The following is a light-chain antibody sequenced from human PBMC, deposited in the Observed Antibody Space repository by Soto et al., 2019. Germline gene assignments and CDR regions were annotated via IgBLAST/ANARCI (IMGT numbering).Light chain of an antibody. V-gene: IGKV3-15*01. CDR2: GAS. CDR3: QQGHNWPLT. Sequence: EIVMTQSPATLSVSPGESATLSCRASQSISSELAWYQQKPGEPPRLLIYGASTRATGVPARFTGSGSGSDFTLSISGLQSEDFAVYYCQQGHNWPLTVGQGTRLEI. J-gene: IGKJ2*01. CDR1: QSISSE.